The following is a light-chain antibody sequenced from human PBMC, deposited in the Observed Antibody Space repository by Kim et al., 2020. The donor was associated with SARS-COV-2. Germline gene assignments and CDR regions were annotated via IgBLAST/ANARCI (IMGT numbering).Light chain of an antibody. V-gene: IGLV3-19*01. CDR1: SLRSYY. Sequence: SSELTQDPAVSVALGQTVRITCQGDSLRSYYASWYQQKPGQAPVLVIYGKNNRPSGIPDRFSGSSSGNTASLTITGAQAEDEADYYCNSRDSSGNHRGVFGGETKVSVL. CDR2: GKN. J-gene: IGLJ2*01. CDR3: NSRDSSGNHRGV.